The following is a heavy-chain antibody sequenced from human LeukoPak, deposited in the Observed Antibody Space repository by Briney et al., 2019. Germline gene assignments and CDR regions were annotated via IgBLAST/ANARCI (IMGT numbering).Heavy chain of an antibody. CDR3: ARESGEAFDI. D-gene: IGHD7-27*01. V-gene: IGHV3-21*01. Sequence: GGSLRLSCAASGFTFSSYNMNWVRQAPGKGLEWVSSISDNSRSLYYADSVKGRFTISRDNAKNSLYLQMNSLRDEDTAVYYCARESGEAFDIWGQGTMVTVSS. CDR1: GFTFSSYN. CDR2: ISDNSRSL. J-gene: IGHJ3*02.